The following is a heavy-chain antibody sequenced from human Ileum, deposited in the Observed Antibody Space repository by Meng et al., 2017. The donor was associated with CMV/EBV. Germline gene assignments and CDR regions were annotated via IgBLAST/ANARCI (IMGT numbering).Heavy chain of an antibody. J-gene: IGHJ4*02. CDR3: ARDNDYSNTY. CDR1: GFNFPGYS. CDR2: ITSGATVK. V-gene: IGHV3-21*01. D-gene: IGHD4-11*01. Sequence: GGSLRLSCAASGFNFPGYSMNWVRQAPGKGLEWVASITSGATVKHYADSVQGRFTISRDNTKNSLYLQMDSLRAEDTAVYYCARDNDYSNTYWGQGTLVTVSS.